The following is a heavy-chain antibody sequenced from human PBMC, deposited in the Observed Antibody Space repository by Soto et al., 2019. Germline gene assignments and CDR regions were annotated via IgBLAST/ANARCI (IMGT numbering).Heavy chain of an antibody. Sequence: GGSLRLSCAASGFTFSSYGMHWVRQAPGKGLEWVAVISYDGSNKYYADSVKGRFTISRDNSKNTLYLQMNSLRAEDTAVYYCAKDGDIGSRGGSCYHDYWGQGTLVTVSS. CDR2: ISYDGSNK. V-gene: IGHV3-30*18. CDR1: GFTFSSYG. CDR3: AKDGDIGSRGGSCYHDY. D-gene: IGHD2-15*01. J-gene: IGHJ4*02.